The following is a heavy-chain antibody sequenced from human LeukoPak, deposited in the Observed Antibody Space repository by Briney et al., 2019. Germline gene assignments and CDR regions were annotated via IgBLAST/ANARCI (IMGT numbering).Heavy chain of an antibody. CDR2: MNPNSGNT. CDR3: ARERVYSNITYYYGMDV. Sequence: EASVKVSCKASGYTFTSYDINWVRQATGQGLEWMGWMNPNSGNTGYAQKFRGRVTMTRNTSISTAYMELSSLRSEDTAVYYCARERVYSNITYYYGMDVWGQGTTVTVSS. V-gene: IGHV1-8*01. CDR1: GYTFTSYD. D-gene: IGHD4-11*01. J-gene: IGHJ6*02.